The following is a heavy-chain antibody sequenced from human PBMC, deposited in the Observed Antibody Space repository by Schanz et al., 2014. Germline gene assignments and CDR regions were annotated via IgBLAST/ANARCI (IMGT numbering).Heavy chain of an antibody. V-gene: IGHV3-11*01. CDR2: ISSASSTI. J-gene: IGHJ3*02. Sequence: VQLVESGGGLVKPGGSLRLSCTASGFPFSDYFMAWIRQPPGRGLEWVSYISSASSTINYADSVKGRFTISRDNSKNTLYLQMNSLRPEDTAVYYCAKGRFGELSAFDIWGQGTMVTVSS. CDR1: GFPFSDYF. CDR3: AKGRFGELSAFDI. D-gene: IGHD3-10*01.